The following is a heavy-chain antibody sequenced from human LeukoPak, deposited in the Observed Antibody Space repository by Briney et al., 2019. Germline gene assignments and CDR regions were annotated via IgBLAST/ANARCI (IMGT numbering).Heavy chain of an antibody. CDR2: INHSGST. V-gene: IGHV4-34*01. CDR3: AGGLLGYCSGGSCPPKRLDY. CDR1: GGSFSGYY. D-gene: IGHD2-15*01. Sequence: SETLSLTCAVYGGSFSGYYWSWIRQPPGKGLEWIGEINHSGSTNYNPSLKSRVTISVDTSKNQFSLKLSSVTAADTAVYYCAGGLLGYCSGGSCPPKRLDYWGQGTLVTVSS. J-gene: IGHJ4*02.